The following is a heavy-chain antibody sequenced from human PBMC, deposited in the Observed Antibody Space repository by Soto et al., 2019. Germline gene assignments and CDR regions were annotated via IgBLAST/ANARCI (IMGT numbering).Heavy chain of an antibody. CDR1: GGSIGTSY. Sequence: PWETLSLTCTVSGGSIGTSYWGWIRQPPGKGLEWIGTMYYGGSTYYNPSLKSRVTISVDTSKNQFSLSLTSVTAADTAVYYCARDIAIAWFFLWGHGTLVTVSS. D-gene: IGHD2-15*01. V-gene: IGHV4-39*02. CDR2: MYYGGST. CDR3: ARDIAIAWFFL. J-gene: IGHJ5*02.